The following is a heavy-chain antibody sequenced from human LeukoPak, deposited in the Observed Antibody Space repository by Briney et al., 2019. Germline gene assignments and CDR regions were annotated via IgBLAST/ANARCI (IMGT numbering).Heavy chain of an antibody. Sequence: SETLSLTCTVSGGSISSYYWSWIRQPPGKGLEWIGYIYYSGSTNYNPSLESRVTMSVDTSKNQFSLKLSSVTAADTAVYYCARASYTSSWYWFDPWGQGTLVTVSS. CDR2: IYYSGST. D-gene: IGHD6-13*01. CDR1: GGSISSYY. J-gene: IGHJ5*02. CDR3: ARASYTSSWYWFDP. V-gene: IGHV4-59*01.